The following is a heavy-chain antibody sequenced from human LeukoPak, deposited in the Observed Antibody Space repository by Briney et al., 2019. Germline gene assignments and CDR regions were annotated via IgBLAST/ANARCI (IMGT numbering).Heavy chain of an antibody. V-gene: IGHV3-23*01. CDR3: AKGPCSGGSCYSRYAFDI. Sequence: GGSLRLSCAASGFTFSSYAMNWVRQAPGKGLEWVSAISGSGGSTYYADSVRGRFTISRDNSKNTLYLQMNSLRAEDTAVYYCAKGPCSGGSCYSRYAFDIWGQGTMVTVSS. D-gene: IGHD2-15*01. CDR1: GFTFSSYA. J-gene: IGHJ3*02. CDR2: ISGSGGST.